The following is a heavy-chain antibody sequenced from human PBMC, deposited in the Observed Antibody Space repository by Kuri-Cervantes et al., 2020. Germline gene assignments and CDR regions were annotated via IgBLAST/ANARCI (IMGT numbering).Heavy chain of an antibody. CDR3: ARDWGSGDFWSGYFLSYYYGMDV. J-gene: IGHJ6*02. CDR2: ISSSSSTI. D-gene: IGHD3-3*01. V-gene: IGHV3-48*02. CDR1: GFTFSSYS. Sequence: GESLKISCAASGFTFSSYSMNWVRQAPGKGLEWVSYISSSSSTIYYADSVKGRFTISRDNAKNSLYLQMNSLRDEDTAVYYCARDWGSGDFWSGYFLSYYYGMDVWGQGNTVPVAS.